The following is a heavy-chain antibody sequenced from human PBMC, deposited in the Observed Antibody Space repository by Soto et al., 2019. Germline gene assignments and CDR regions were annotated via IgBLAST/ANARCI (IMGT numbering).Heavy chain of an antibody. Sequence: EVQLVESGGGLVKPGGSLRLSCVASGFTFSTYSMNWVRQAPGKGLEWVSTIGTRSDIYYAESVKGRFTISRDNAKNSLSLQMNSLRVEDTAVYYCAREETAWPRAYGLDVWGQGTAVNVSS. CDR2: IGTRSDI. V-gene: IGHV3-21*02. D-gene: IGHD2-21*02. CDR1: GFTFSTYS. J-gene: IGHJ6*02. CDR3: AREETAWPRAYGLDV.